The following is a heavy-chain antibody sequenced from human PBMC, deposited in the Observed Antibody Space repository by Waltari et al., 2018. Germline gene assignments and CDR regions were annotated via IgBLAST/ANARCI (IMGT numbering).Heavy chain of an antibody. J-gene: IGHJ3*02. D-gene: IGHD2-21*02. CDR3: AVDYGGNSGAFDI. Sequence: EVQLVESGGGLVQPGGSLRLSCAASGFTFSSYSMNWVRQAPGKGLEWVSYISSSSSTISYAGSVKGRFTISRDNAKNSLYLQMNSLRAEDTAVYYCAVDYGGNSGAFDIWGQGTMVTVSS. CDR2: ISSSSSTI. CDR1: GFTFSSYS. V-gene: IGHV3-48*04.